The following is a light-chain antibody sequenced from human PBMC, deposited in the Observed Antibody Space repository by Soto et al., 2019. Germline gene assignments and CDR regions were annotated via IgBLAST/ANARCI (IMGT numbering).Light chain of an antibody. V-gene: IGLV2-14*01. Sequence: QSVLTQPPSVTGAPGQRVTISCTGSSTNIGGYYDVSWYQQHPGKAPKLIIYDVSNRPSGVSDRFSGSKSGNTASLAISGLQAEDEAYYYSSSYTSSSSVFGTGTKVTVL. J-gene: IGLJ1*01. CDR2: DVS. CDR1: STNIGGYYD. CDR3: SSYTSSSSV.